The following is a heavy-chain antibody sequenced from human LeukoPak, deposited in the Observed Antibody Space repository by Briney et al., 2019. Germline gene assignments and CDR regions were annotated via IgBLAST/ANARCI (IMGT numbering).Heavy chain of an antibody. CDR3: ARDLGDGYSSGYFDY. V-gene: IGHV4-61*02. CDR1: GGSISSGSYY. J-gene: IGHJ4*02. D-gene: IGHD5-24*01. Sequence: SETLSLTCTVSGGSISSGSYYWSWIRQPAGKGLESIGRIYTSGSTDYNPSLKSRVTISVDTSKNQFSLNLSSVTAADTAVYYCARDLGDGYSSGYFDYWGQGTLVTVSS. CDR2: IYTSGST.